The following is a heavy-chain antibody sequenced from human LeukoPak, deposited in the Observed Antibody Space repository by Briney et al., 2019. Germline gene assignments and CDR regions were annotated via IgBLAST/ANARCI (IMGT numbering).Heavy chain of an antibody. J-gene: IGHJ6*02. CDR2: INGASNNI. Sequence: ASVKVSCKASGYTFTSYTIHWVRQAPGQRLEWMGWINGASNNIRYSQKFQGRVTFTRDTSASTAYMELSSLRSEDTAVYYCARIDPVPGSKHMWFGAHDYYYGMDVWGQGTTVTVSS. CDR3: ARIDPVPGSKHMWFGAHDYYYGMDV. CDR1: GYTFTSYT. D-gene: IGHD3-10*01. V-gene: IGHV1-3*01.